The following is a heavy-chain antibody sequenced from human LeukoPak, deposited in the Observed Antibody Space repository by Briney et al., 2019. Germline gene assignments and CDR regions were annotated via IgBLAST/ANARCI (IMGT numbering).Heavy chain of an antibody. V-gene: IGHV3-15*01. CDR3: AAQGGSGDLRY. CDR1: GFTFSGRY. CDR2: IKRIIDGGTT. Sequence: PGGSLRLSCAASGFTFSGRYMDWVRQAPGKGLEWVGRIKRIIDGGTTDYAAPVKGRFTVSRDDSINTLYLQMSSLKTEDTAVYYCAAQGGSGDLRYWGQGTLVTVSS. D-gene: IGHD4-17*01. J-gene: IGHJ4*02.